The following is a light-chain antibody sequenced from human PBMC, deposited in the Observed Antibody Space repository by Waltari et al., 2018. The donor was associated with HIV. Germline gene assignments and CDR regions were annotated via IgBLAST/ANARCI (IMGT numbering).Light chain of an antibody. CDR3: QHYNSYPWT. CDR1: QSISSW. Sequence: DIQMTKSPSTLSASVGDRVTITCRASQSISSWLAWYQQKPGKAPNLLIYKASSLESWVPSRFSGSGSGTEFTLTISSLQPDDFATYYCQHYNSYPWTFGQGTKVEIK. V-gene: IGKV1-5*03. J-gene: IGKJ1*01. CDR2: KAS.